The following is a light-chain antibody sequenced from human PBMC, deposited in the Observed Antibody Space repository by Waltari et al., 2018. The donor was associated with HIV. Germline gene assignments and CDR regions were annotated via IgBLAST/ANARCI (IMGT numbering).Light chain of an antibody. CDR2: AVS. CDR3: SSYTSTSTVYV. Sequence: QSALTQPPSVSGSPGQSITISCTGTSSDVGGYNSVSWYQLHPGKAPKLMIYAVSNRPSGVSNRFSGSKSDNTASLTISGLQAEDEADYYCSSYTSTSTVYVFGTGTEVTVL. V-gene: IGLV2-14*03. J-gene: IGLJ1*01. CDR1: SSDVGGYNS.